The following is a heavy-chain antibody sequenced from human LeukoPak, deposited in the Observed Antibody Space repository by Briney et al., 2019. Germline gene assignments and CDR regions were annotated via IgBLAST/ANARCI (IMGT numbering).Heavy chain of an antibody. Sequence: GGSLRPSCAASGFTVSSNYMSWVRQAPGKGLEWVSVIYSGGSTYYADSVKGRFTISRDNSKNTLYLQMNSLRAEDTAVYYCAREDSGSYPYYFDYWGQGTLVTVSS. J-gene: IGHJ4*02. D-gene: IGHD1-26*01. V-gene: IGHV3-66*01. CDR2: IYSGGST. CDR3: AREDSGSYPYYFDY. CDR1: GFTVSSNY.